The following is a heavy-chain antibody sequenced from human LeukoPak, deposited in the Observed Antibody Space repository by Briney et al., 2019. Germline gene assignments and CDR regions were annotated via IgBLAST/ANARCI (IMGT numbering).Heavy chain of an antibody. CDR1: GGSFSGYY. D-gene: IGHD3-22*01. V-gene: IGHV4-34*01. CDR3: ARGRIVVVMNPYYYYGMDV. Sequence: SETLSLTCAVYGGSFSGYYWSWIRQPPGKGLEWIGEINHSESTNYNPSLKSRVTISVDTSKNQFSLKLSSVTAADTAVYYCARGRIVVVMNPYYYYGMDVWGQGTTVTVSS. J-gene: IGHJ6*02. CDR2: INHSEST.